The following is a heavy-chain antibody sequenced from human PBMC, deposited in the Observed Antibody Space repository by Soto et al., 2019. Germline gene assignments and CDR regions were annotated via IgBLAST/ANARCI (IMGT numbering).Heavy chain of an antibody. Sequence: GGSLGLSCAASGFTFSRYGMHWVRQAPGKGLEWVAVISYDGSNKYYADSVKGRFTISRDNSKNTLYLQMNSLRAEDTAVYYCIAPSYSVGATQKVDPWAQGTLVTVSS. V-gene: IGHV3-30*03. D-gene: IGHD1-26*01. CDR3: IAPSYSVGATQKVDP. CDR1: GFTFSRYG. J-gene: IGHJ5*02. CDR2: ISYDGSNK.